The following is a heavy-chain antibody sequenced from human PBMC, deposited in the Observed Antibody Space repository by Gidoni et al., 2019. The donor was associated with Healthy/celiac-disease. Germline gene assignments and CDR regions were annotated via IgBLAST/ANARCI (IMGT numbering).Heavy chain of an antibody. Sequence: QVQLQQWGAGLLKPSETLSLTCAVYGGSFSGYYWSWLRQPPGKGLEWIGEINHSGSTNYNPSLKSRVTISVDTSKNQFSLKLSSVTAADTAVYYCARGGRVMDIVVVVAAQYNWFDPWGQGTLVTVSS. CDR2: INHSGST. V-gene: IGHV4-34*01. J-gene: IGHJ5*02. D-gene: IGHD2-15*01. CDR3: ARGGRVMDIVVVVAAQYNWFDP. CDR1: GGSFSGYY.